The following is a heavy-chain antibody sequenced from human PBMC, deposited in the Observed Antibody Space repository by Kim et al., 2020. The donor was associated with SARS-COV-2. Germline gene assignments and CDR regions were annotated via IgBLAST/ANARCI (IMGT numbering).Heavy chain of an antibody. Sequence: SVKVSCKASGGTLSNYAINWVRHAPGQGLEWMGGTIPIFGTTNYAQNFQGRVTFIADESTNTGYMELSSLRPEDTARYYCASLRGIAAPEHFFDHWGQGTLVTVSS. CDR3: ASLRGIAAPEHFFDH. CDR1: GGTLSNYA. J-gene: IGHJ4*02. D-gene: IGHD6-13*01. CDR2: TIPIFGTT. V-gene: IGHV1-69*13.